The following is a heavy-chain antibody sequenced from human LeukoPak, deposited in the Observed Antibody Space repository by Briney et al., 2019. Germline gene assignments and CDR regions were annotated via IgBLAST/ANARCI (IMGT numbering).Heavy chain of an antibody. CDR1: GFAFSSYG. D-gene: IGHD2-2*02. J-gene: IGHJ3*02. Sequence: PGGSLRLSCAASGFAFSSYGMHWVRQAPGKGLEGVAVIWFDGTNKYYADSVKGRFTISRDNSKNALYLQMNSLRAEDTAVYYCARRLYCSAASCYTGPDAFDIWGQGTMVTVSS. V-gene: IGHV3-33*01. CDR3: ARRLYCSAASCYTGPDAFDI. CDR2: IWFDGTNK.